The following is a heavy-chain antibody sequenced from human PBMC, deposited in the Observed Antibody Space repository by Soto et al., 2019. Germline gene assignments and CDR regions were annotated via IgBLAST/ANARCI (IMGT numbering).Heavy chain of an antibody. CDR2: VYSGGTT. D-gene: IGHD3-10*01. CDR3: VRGGYCSEIH. J-gene: IGHJ4*02. Sequence: EVRLVESGGGLVQPGGSLRLSCAASGFPVISNYMTWVRQSPGKGLEWVSLVYSGGTTHYAASVKGRFTISTHSSQNTLFLQMNSLRTEDAATYYCVRGGYCSEIHWGQGTTVTVSS. CDR1: GFPVISNY. V-gene: IGHV3-53*04.